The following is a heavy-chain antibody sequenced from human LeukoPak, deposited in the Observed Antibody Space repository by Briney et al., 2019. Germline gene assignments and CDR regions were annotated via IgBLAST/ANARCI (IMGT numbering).Heavy chain of an antibody. D-gene: IGHD1-26*01. V-gene: IGHV4-38-2*02. CDR1: GYSISSGYY. J-gene: IGHJ4*02. Sequence: SETLSLTCTVSGYSISSGYYWGWIRQPPGKGLEWIGSIYRSGSTYYNPSLKSRVTISVDTSKNQFSLKLSSVTAADTAVYYCARCIVGATGYFDYWGQGTLVTVSS. CDR3: ARCIVGATGYFDY. CDR2: IYRSGST.